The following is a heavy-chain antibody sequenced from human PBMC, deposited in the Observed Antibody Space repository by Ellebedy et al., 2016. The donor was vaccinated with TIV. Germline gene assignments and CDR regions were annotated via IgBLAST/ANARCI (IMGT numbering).Heavy chain of an antibody. D-gene: IGHD3-22*01. J-gene: IGHJ3*02. CDR2: INPNGGST. Sequence: AASVKVSCKASGYTFTSYYLHWVRQAPGQALEWMGIINPNGGSTTYAQTFQDRVTMTRDTSTSTIYVELSSLRSEDTALYYCARSGPLGYYDSSGNYLNAFDIWGQGTMVTVSS. CDR3: ARSGPLGYYDSSGNYLNAFDI. CDR1: GYTFTSYY. V-gene: IGHV1-46*01.